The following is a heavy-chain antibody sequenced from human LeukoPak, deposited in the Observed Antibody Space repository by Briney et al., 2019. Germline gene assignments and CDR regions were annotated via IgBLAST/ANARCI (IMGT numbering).Heavy chain of an antibody. CDR3: ARAYGILTGNHGMDV. D-gene: IGHD3-9*01. CDR1: GGSFSGYY. V-gene: IGHV4-34*01. CDR2: INHSGST. J-gene: IGHJ6*02. Sequence: SETLSLTCAVYGGSFSGYYWSWIRQPPGKGLEWIGEINHSGSTNYNPSLKSRVTISVDTSKNQFSLKLSSVTAADTAVYYCARAYGILTGNHGMDVWGQGTTVTVSS.